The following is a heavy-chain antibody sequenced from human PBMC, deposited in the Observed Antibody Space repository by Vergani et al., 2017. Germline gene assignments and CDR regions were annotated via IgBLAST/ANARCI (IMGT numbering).Heavy chain of an antibody. J-gene: IGHJ4*02. CDR1: GGSITSSSYY. V-gene: IGHV4-39*01. CDR3: ARTESFILRYFRWAL. Sequence: QLHLQESGPGLVKPSETLSLTCTVSGGSITSSSYYWGWIRQPPGKELEWIGNIYHSGGAYYNPSLKGRVTISVDTSKNQFSLEVTSVTAADTAIYFCARTESFILRYFRWALWGQGTLVTVSS. D-gene: IGHD3-9*01. CDR2: IYHSGGA.